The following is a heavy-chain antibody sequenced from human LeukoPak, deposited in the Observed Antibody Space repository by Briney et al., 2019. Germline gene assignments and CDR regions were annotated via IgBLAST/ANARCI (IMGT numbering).Heavy chain of an antibody. J-gene: IGHJ4*02. V-gene: IGHV4-61*08. CDR3: ARGVVVAATHFDY. D-gene: IGHD2-15*01. Sequence: SETLSLTCTVSGGSISSGGDYWSWIRQPPGKGLEWIGYIYYSGSTNYNPSLKSRVTISVDTSKNQFSLKLSPVTAADTAVYCCARGVVVAATHFDYWGQGTLVTVSS. CDR2: IYYSGST. CDR1: GGSISSGGDY.